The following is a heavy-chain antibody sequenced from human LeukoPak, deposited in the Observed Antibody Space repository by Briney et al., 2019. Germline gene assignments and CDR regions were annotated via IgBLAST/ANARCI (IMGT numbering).Heavy chain of an antibody. CDR3: ILAAAGPAY. V-gene: IGHV3-15*01. J-gene: IGHJ4*02. Sequence: GGSLRLSCAASGFTFSNAWMTWVRQALGKGPEWLGRIRGKADGETTDYAAPVKGRFTISRDDSKNILYLQMNSLTTEDTAVYYCILAAAGPAYWGQGALVTVSS. CDR2: IRGKADGETT. D-gene: IGHD6-13*01. CDR1: GFTFSNAW.